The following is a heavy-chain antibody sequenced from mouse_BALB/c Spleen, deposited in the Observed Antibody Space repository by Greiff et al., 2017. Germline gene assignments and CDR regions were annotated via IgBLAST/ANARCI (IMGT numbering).Heavy chain of an antibody. CDR2: ISYSGST. CDR3: ARWGYGSSRGYYAMDY. V-gene: IGHV3-2*02. Sequence: DVQLQESGPGLVKPSQSLSLTCTVTGYSITSDYAWNWIRQFPGNKLEWMGYISYSGSTSYNPSLKSRISITRDTSKNQFFLQLNSVTTEDTATYYCARWGYGSSRGYYAMDYWGQGTSVTVSS. D-gene: IGHD1-1*01. CDR1: GYSITSDYA. J-gene: IGHJ4*01.